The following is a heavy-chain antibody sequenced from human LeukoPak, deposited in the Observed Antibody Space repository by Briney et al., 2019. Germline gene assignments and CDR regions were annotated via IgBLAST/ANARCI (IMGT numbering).Heavy chain of an antibody. CDR1: GFTFSSYW. D-gene: IGHD1-26*01. V-gene: IGHV3-74*01. CDR3: ARDRNTGSSYENLFEY. Sequence: GGSRRLPCAASGFTFSSYWMHWVRQAPGKGLVWVSRINSDGSSTSYADSVKGRFTISRDNAKNTLYLQMNSLRAEDTSVYYCARDRNTGSSYENLFEYWGQGSLVTVSS. J-gene: IGHJ4*02. CDR2: INSDGSST.